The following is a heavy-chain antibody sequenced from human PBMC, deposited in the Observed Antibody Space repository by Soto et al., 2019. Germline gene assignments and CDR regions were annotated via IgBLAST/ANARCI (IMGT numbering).Heavy chain of an antibody. CDR3: TSPLVGAIPRYYYYYGMDV. Sequence: GGSLRLSCAASGFTFSGSAMHWVRQASGKGLEWVGRIRSKANSYATADAASVKSRLTISRDASKNTAYLQMNSLKTEDTAVYYCTSPLVGAIPRYYYYYGMDVWGQGTTVTVSS. CDR2: IRSKANSYAT. J-gene: IGHJ6*02. CDR1: GFTFSGSA. D-gene: IGHD1-26*01. V-gene: IGHV3-73*01.